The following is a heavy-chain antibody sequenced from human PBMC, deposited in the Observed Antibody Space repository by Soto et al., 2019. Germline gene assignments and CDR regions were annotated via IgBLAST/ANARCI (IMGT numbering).Heavy chain of an antibody. CDR2: IGTAGDT. J-gene: IGHJ3*02. CDR3: ARGPRRYGSGYYYDAFDI. Sequence: QPGGSLRLSCAASGFTFSSYDMHWVRQATGKGLEWVSAIGTAGDTYYPGSVKGRFTISRENAKNSLYLQMNSLRAGDTAVYYCARGPRRYGSGYYYDAFDIWGQGTMVTVSS. D-gene: IGHD3-22*01. V-gene: IGHV3-13*01. CDR1: GFTFSSYD.